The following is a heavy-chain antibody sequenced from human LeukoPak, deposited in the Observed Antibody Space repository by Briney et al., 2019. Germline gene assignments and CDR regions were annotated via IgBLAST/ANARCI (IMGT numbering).Heavy chain of an antibody. J-gene: IGHJ4*02. Sequence: PSETLSLTCTVSGGSISNSGYYWAWIRQPPGKGLEWIAHIFYSGTSYYSPSLKSRVTISLDTSKNQFSLKLSSVTAADTAVYYCARTAANDPIDYWGQGTLVTVSS. D-gene: IGHD2-8*01. CDR2: IFYSGTS. CDR3: ARTAANDPIDY. CDR1: GGSISNSGYY. V-gene: IGHV4-39*01.